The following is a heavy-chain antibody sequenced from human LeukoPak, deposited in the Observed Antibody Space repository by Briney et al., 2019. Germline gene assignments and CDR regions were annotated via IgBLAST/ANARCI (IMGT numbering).Heavy chain of an antibody. V-gene: IGHV3-53*04. CDR1: GFSVSSDY. J-gene: IGHJ3*02. CDR2: IYSGGST. Sequence: GGSLRLSCAASGFSVSSDYINWFRQAPGKGLEWVPVIYSGGSTYYADSVEGRFTISRHTSKNTVYLYMNNLRPEDTAVYYCVRATSSLAFDIWGQGTKVTVSS. CDR3: VRATSSLAFDI. D-gene: IGHD6-6*01.